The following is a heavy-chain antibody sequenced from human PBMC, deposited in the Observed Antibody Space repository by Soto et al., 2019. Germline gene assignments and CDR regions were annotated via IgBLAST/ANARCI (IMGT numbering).Heavy chain of an antibody. D-gene: IGHD2-2*01. J-gene: IGHJ5*02. CDR2: ISYDGSNK. V-gene: IGHV3-30*18. CDR1: GFNFSSYG. Sequence: PGGSLRLSCAASGFNFSSYGMHWVRQAPGKGLEWVAVISYDGSNKYYADSVKGRFTISRDNSKNTLYLQMNSLRAEDTAVYYCAKEDIVVVPAVHNWFDPWGQGTLVTVSS. CDR3: AKEDIVVVPAVHNWFDP.